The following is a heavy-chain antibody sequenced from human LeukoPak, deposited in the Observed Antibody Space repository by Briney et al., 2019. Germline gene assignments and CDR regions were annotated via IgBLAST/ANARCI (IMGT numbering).Heavy chain of an antibody. CDR1: GFTFSTHA. V-gene: IGHV3-30-3*01. CDR3: ARARGPYDSSGYYYDGAFDI. J-gene: IGHJ3*02. CDR2: ISHDGSNK. D-gene: IGHD3-22*01. Sequence: GRSLRLSCAASGFTFSTHALHWVRQAAGRGLEWLAVISHDGSNKYYADSVKGRFSISRDNSKSTVYLQMNSLRADDTAVYYCARARGPYDSSGYYYDGAFDIWGQGTMVTVSS.